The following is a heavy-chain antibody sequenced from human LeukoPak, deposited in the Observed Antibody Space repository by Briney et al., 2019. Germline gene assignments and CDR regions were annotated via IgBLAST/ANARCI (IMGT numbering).Heavy chain of an antibody. Sequence: ASVKVSCKASGYTFTSYDINWVRQATGQGLEWMGWMNPNSGNTGYAQKLQGRVTMTRNTSISTAYMELSSLRSEDTAVYYCARKRIAAAARGDWFDPWGQGTLVTVSS. J-gene: IGHJ5*02. CDR2: MNPNSGNT. CDR1: GYTFTSYD. D-gene: IGHD6-13*01. CDR3: ARKRIAAAARGDWFDP. V-gene: IGHV1-8*01.